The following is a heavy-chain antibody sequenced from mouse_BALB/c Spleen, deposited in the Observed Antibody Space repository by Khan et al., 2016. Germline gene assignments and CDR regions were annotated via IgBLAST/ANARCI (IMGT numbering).Heavy chain of an antibody. CDR1: GYTFTSYW. V-gene: IGHV1-5*01. D-gene: IGHD2-4*01. CDR2: IYPGNSNT. J-gene: IGHJ3*01. Sequence: VQLKQSGTVLARPGASVKMSCKASGYTFTSYWLHWVKQRPGQGLEWIGSIYPGNSNTSYNQKFKGKAKLTAVTSTSTAYMELSSLTNEDAAFYSCTGDRYDYVFAYWGQGTLVTVFA. CDR3: TGDRYDYVFAY.